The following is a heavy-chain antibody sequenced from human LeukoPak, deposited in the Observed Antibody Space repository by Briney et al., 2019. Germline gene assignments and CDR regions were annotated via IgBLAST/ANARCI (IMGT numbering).Heavy chain of an antibody. Sequence: GGSLRLSCAASGFTFSSYGMHWVRQAPGKGLEWVAVISYDGSNKYYADSVKSRFTISRDNSKNTLYLQMSSLKTEDTAVYYCTTDGGDSRSPYFFHYWGQGALVTVSS. CDR3: TTDGGDSRSPYFFHY. V-gene: IGHV3-30*03. D-gene: IGHD2-21*02. CDR2: ISYDGSNK. J-gene: IGHJ4*02. CDR1: GFTFSSYG.